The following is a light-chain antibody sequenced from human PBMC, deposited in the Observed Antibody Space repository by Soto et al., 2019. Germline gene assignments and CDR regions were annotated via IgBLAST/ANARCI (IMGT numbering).Light chain of an antibody. V-gene: IGLV2-14*03. Sequence: QSALTQPASVSGSPGQSITISCTGTSSDVGAYNYVSWYQQHPGKAPKLMIYEVSSRPSGVSNRFSGSKSANTASLTISGLQAGDEADYYCSSYTSSGTWLFGGGTKVTVL. CDR3: SSYTSSGTWL. CDR2: EVS. J-gene: IGLJ3*02. CDR1: SSDVGAYNY.